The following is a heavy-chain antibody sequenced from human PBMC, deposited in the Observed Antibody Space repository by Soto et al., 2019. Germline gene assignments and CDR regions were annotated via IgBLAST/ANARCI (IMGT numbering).Heavy chain of an antibody. Sequence: SETLSLTCTVSGGSISSSSYYWGWIRQPPGKGLEWIGSIYYSGSTYYNPSLKSRVTISVDTSKNQFSLKLSSVTAADTAVYYCARLPYDFWSGYYSWDQGTLVTVAS. CDR2: IYYSGST. CDR3: ARLPYDFWSGYYS. D-gene: IGHD3-3*01. J-gene: IGHJ5*02. CDR1: GGSISSSSYY. V-gene: IGHV4-39*01.